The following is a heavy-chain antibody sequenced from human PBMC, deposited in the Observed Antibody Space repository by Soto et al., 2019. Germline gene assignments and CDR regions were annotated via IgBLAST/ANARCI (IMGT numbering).Heavy chain of an antibody. Sequence: QVQLVESGGGVVQPGRSLRLSCAASGFTFSSYGMHWVRQAPGKGLEWVAVISYDGSNKYYADSVKGRFTISRDNSKNTLYLQMNSLRAEDTAVYYCAKDLSDIVLMVYAIKKNYFDYWGQGTLVTVSS. D-gene: IGHD2-8*01. CDR3: AKDLSDIVLMVYAIKKNYFDY. CDR1: GFTFSSYG. CDR2: ISYDGSNK. J-gene: IGHJ4*02. V-gene: IGHV3-30*18.